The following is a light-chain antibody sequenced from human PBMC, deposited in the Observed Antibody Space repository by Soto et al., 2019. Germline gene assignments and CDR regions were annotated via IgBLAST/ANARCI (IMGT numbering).Light chain of an antibody. CDR1: QSLLQTNGYNY. CDR2: LGS. J-gene: IGKJ5*01. V-gene: IGKV2-28*01. CDR3: MQALQTPIT. Sequence: DIVMTQSPLSLPVTPGEPASISCRSSQSLLQTNGYNYLDWYLQKPGQSPQLLIYLGSNRASGVHDRFSGSGSGTDFTLKISSVEAEDVGVYYCMQALQTPITFGQGTRLEIK.